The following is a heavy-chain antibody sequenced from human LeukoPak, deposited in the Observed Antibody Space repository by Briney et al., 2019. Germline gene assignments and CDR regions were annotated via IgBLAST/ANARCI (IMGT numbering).Heavy chain of an antibody. Sequence: GGSLRLSCAASGFTFSSYEMNWVRQAPGKGLEWVSYISSSGSTIYYADSVKGRFTISRDNAKNSLYLQMNSLRAEDTAVYYCARVVYSSQEEYYYYYYMDVWGKGTTVSVSS. V-gene: IGHV3-48*03. D-gene: IGHD6-13*01. CDR3: ARVVYSSQEEYYYYYYMDV. CDR1: GFTFSSYE. CDR2: ISSSGSTI. J-gene: IGHJ6*03.